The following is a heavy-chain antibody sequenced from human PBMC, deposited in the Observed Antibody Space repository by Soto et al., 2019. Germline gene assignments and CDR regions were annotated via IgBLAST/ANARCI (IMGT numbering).Heavy chain of an antibody. Sequence: QVQLVESGGGVVQPGRSLRLSCAASGFTFSSYGMHWVRQAPGKGLEWVAVIWYDGSNKYYADSVKGRFTISRDNXKXXLYLQMNSLRAEDTAVYYCARDRSPGGYYYYGMDVWGQGTTVTVSS. CDR1: GFTFSSYG. CDR3: ARDRSPGGYYYYGMDV. V-gene: IGHV3-33*01. CDR2: IWYDGSNK. J-gene: IGHJ6*02. D-gene: IGHD3-16*01.